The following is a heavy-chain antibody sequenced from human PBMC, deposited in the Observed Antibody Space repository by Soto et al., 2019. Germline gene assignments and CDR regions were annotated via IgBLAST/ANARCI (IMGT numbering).Heavy chain of an antibody. Sequence: GASVKVSCKASGYTFTSYYMHWVRQAPGQGLEWMGIINPSGGSTSYAQKFQGRVTMTRDTSTSTVYMELSSLRSEDTAVYYCARDIVATSLMWDYFDYWGQGTLVTSPQ. CDR3: ARDIVATSLMWDYFDY. CDR1: GYTFTSYY. CDR2: INPSGGST. V-gene: IGHV1-46*03. J-gene: IGHJ4*02. D-gene: IGHD5-12*01.